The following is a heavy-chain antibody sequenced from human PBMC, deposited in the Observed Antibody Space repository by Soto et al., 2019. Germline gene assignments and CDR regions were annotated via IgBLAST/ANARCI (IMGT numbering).Heavy chain of an antibody. Sequence: SETLSLTCTVSGCSISSGGYYWSWIRQHPGKGLEWIGYIYYSGSTYYNPSLKSRVTISVDTSKNQFSLKLSSVTAADTAVYYCARDRSVGATRVFDYWGQGTLVTVSS. CDR2: IYYSGST. D-gene: IGHD1-26*01. V-gene: IGHV4-31*03. J-gene: IGHJ4*02. CDR3: ARDRSVGATRVFDY. CDR1: GCSISSGGYY.